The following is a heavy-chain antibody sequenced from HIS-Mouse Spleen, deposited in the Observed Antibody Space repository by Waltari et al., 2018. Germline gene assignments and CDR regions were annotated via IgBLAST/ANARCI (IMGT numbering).Heavy chain of an antibody. V-gene: IGHV4-4*07. CDR1: GGSISSYY. J-gene: IGHJ6*02. CDR3: ARDHYSSGSYYYYGMDV. CDR2: IYTSGST. Sequence: QVQLQESGPGLVKPSETLSLTCTVSGGSISSYYWSWIRQPAGKGLEWIGRIYTSGSTNYNPSLKSRVTRSVDTSKNQFSLKLSSVTAADTAVYYCARDHYSSGSYYYYGMDVWGQGTTVTVSS. D-gene: IGHD6-19*01.